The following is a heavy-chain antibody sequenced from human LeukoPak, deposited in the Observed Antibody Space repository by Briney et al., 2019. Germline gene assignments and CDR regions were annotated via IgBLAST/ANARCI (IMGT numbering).Heavy chain of an antibody. Sequence: GGSLRLSCAAAGFTFSDHYVDWVRQAPGKGLEWVGRTRNKAKSYSTEYAASVKGRFTISRDDSKNSVYLQMNSLKTEDTAMYCCGRNKNFALDYWGQGTLVTVSS. J-gene: IGHJ4*02. CDR2: TRNKAKSYST. CDR3: GRNKNFALDY. D-gene: IGHD3-9*01. V-gene: IGHV3-72*01. CDR1: GFTFSDHY.